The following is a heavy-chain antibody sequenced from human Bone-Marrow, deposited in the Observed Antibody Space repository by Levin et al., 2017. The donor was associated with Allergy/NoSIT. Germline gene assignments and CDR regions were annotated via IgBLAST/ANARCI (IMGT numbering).Heavy chain of an antibody. CDR3: AREWLGYCITNSCQSYFDY. D-gene: IGHD2-15*01. CDR1: GYTFNTYN. J-gene: IGHJ4*02. CDR2: MNPKSANT. V-gene: IGHV1-8*01. Sequence: GESLKISCKTSGYTFNTYNINWVRQATGQGLEWMGWMNPKSANTGYAQKFQGRVTMTRDTSVSTAYLELRSLRSEDSALYSCAREWLGYCITNSCQSYFDYWGQGTLVTVSS.